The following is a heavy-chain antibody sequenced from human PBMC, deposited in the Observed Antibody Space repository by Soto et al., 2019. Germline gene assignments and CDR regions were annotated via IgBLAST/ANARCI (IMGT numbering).Heavy chain of an antibody. Sequence: QVQLVQSGAEVKRPGASVKVSCKASGYTFRNYDVAWVRRAPGHGLEKMGWISISKGKTYYQERLQGTVTMTIDRGTTTAYMEVRSLRSDDTAVYYSARKGYIGNFGLDVWGQGTTVTVSS. V-gene: IGHV1-18*04. CDR1: GYTFRNYD. CDR3: ARKGYIGNFGLDV. CDR2: ISISKGKT. J-gene: IGHJ6*02. D-gene: IGHD5-12*01.